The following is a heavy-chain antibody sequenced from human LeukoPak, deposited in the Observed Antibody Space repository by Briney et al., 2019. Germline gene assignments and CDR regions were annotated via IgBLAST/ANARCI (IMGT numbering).Heavy chain of an antibody. CDR1: GFTVSSNY. Sequence: GGSLRLSCAASGFTVSSNYMSWVRQAPGKWLEWVSVIYSGGSTYYADSVKGRFTISRDNSKNTLYLQMNSLRAEDTAVYYCARHAYGDYYYYYMDVWGKGTTVTISS. J-gene: IGHJ6*03. V-gene: IGHV3-66*04. CDR3: ARHAYGDYYYYYMDV. CDR2: IYSGGST. D-gene: IGHD4-17*01.